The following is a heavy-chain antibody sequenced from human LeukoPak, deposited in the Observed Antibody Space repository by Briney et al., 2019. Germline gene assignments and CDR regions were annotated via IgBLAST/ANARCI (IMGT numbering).Heavy chain of an antibody. D-gene: IGHD2-21*02. J-gene: IGHJ4*02. CDR1: GFTFSSYG. V-gene: IGHV3-30*18. CDR2: ISYDGSNK. Sequence: GGSLRLSCAASGFTFSSYGMHWVRQAPGKGLEWVAVISYDGSNKYYADSVKGRFTISRDNSKNTLYLQMNSLRAEDTAAYYCAKDVCGGDCYCFDYWGQGTLVTVSS. CDR3: AKDVCGGDCYCFDY.